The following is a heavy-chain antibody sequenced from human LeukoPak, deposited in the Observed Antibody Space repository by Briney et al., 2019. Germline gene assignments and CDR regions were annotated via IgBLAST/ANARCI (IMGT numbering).Heavy chain of an antibody. CDR2: IIPSFGTA. V-gene: IGHV1-69*13. D-gene: IGHD7-27*01. CDR3: ARFDQDWGTFDY. CDR1: GGTFSSHA. J-gene: IGHJ4*02. Sequence: ASVKVSCKASGGTFSSHAVSWVRQAPGQGLEWIGGIIPSFGTANYAQKFQGRVTITADESTSTAYMELTSLRSEDTAVYYCARFDQDWGTFDYWGQGTVVTVSS.